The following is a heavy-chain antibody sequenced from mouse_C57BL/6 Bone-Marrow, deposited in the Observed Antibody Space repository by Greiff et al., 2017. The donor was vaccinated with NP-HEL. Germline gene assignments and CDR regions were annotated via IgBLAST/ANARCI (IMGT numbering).Heavy chain of an antibody. CDR1: GYTFTSYW. V-gene: IGHV1-52*01. D-gene: IGHD1-1*01. CDR2: IDPSDSET. Sequence: VKLQQPGAELVRPGSSVKLSCKASGYTFTSYWMHWVKQRPIQGLEWIGNIDPSDSETHYNQKFKDKATLTVDKTSSTAYIQLSSLTSEDSAVYYCARGTTVFDYWGQGTTLTVSS. CDR3: ARGTTVFDY. J-gene: IGHJ2*01.